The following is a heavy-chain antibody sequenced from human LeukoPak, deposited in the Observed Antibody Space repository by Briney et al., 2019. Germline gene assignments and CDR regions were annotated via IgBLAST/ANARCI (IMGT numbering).Heavy chain of an antibody. CDR1: GFTFSSYG. Sequence: GRSLRLSCAASGFTFSSYGMHWVRQAPGKGLEWVAVIWYDGTNTYYADSVKGRFTISRDNSKNTLYLQLNSLRAEDTAVYYCARDFCSGGSCYPDAFDIWGQGTMVTVSS. J-gene: IGHJ3*02. CDR2: IWYDGTNT. D-gene: IGHD2-15*01. CDR3: ARDFCSGGSCYPDAFDI. V-gene: IGHV3-33*01.